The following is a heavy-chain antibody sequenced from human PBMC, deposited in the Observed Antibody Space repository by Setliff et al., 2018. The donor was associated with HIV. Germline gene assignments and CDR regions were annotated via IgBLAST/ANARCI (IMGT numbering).Heavy chain of an antibody. CDR1: GYSISNDYY. D-gene: IGHD1-1*01. CDR2: IYHIGNT. CDR3: ARDGSRTTGATGYYYGLDV. Sequence: SETLSLTCTVSGYSISNDYYWGWIRQPPGKGLEWIASIYHIGNTDYNPSLKSRVTISVDTSKNQFSLRLSSVTAADTAVYYCARDGSRTTGATGYYYGLDVWGQGTTVTVSS. V-gene: IGHV4-38-2*02. J-gene: IGHJ6*02.